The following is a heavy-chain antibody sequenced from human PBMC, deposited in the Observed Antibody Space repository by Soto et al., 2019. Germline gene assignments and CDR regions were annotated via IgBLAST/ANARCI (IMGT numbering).Heavy chain of an antibody. CDR3: ARDIGNSYYYYGMDV. CDR2: IIPIFGTA. CDR1: GGTFSSYA. D-gene: IGHD4-4*01. Sequence: SVKFSCKASGGTFSSYAISWVRPAPGQGLEWMGGIIPIFGTANYAQKFQGRVTITADESTSTAYMELSSLRSEDTAVYYCARDIGNSYYYYGMDVWGQGTTVTVSS. V-gene: IGHV1-69*13. J-gene: IGHJ6*02.